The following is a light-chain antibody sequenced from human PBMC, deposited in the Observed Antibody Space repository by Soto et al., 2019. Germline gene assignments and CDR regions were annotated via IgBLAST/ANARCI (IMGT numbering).Light chain of an antibody. CDR1: QGIGTY. CDR3: QQVDSYPRT. V-gene: IGKV1-9*01. CDR2: ASS. Sequence: IQLTQSPSSLSASVGDRVTVTCRASQGIGTYLVWYQQKSGKAPTVLIYASSTLQTGVPSRFSGSGSGTDFSLPISSLHPEDVATYYCQQVDSYPRTFGQGTKVEIK. J-gene: IGKJ1*01.